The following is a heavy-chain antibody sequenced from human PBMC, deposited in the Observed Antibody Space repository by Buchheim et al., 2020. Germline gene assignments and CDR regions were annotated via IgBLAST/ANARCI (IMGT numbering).Heavy chain of an antibody. CDR3: ARGLRITMVRGVVDYYYGMDV. J-gene: IGHJ6*02. D-gene: IGHD3-10*01. CDR1: GGSFSGYY. CDR2: INHSGST. V-gene: IGHV4-34*01. Sequence: QVQLQQWGAGLLKPSETLSLTCAVYGGSFSGYYWSWIRQPPGKGLEWIGEINHSGSTNYNPSLKSRVTISVDTSKSQFSLKLSSVTAADTAVYYCARGLRITMVRGVVDYYYGMDVWGQGTT.